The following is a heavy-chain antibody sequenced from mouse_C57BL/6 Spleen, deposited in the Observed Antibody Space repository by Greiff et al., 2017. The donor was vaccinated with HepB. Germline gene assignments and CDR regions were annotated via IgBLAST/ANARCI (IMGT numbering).Heavy chain of an antibody. CDR3: ARDWLYWYFDV. J-gene: IGHJ1*03. CDR2: ISYDGSN. V-gene: IGHV3-6*01. CDR1: GYSITSGYY. Sequence: EVKLMESGPGLVKPSQSLSLTCSVTGYSITSGYYWNWIRQFPGNKLEWMGYISYDGSNNYNPSLKNRISITRDTSKNQFFLKLNSVTTEDTATYYCARDWLYWYFDVWGTGTTVTVSS.